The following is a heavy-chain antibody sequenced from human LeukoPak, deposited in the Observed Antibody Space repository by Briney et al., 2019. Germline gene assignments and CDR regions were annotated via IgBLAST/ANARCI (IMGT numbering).Heavy chain of an antibody. V-gene: IGHV4-59*12. CDR1: GGSISSYY. CDR2: IYYSGST. J-gene: IGHJ6*03. Sequence: SETLSLTCTVSGGSISSYYWSWIRQPPGKGLEWIGYIYYSGSTNYNPSLKSRVTISVDTSKNQFSLKLSSVTAADTAVYYCARVLPKPSYYYYYMDVWGKGTTVTVSS. CDR3: ARVLPKPSYYYYYMDV.